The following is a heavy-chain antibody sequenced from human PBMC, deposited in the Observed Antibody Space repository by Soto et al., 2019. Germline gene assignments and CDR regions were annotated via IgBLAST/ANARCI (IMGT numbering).Heavy chain of an antibody. V-gene: IGHV3-30*09. CDR2: ISFDEATK. CDR3: VRDTINIFTGYSLSEGQPFDH. D-gene: IGHD3-9*01. Sequence: QIELVESGGTVVQPGRSLRLSCVASGFIFSSYAFHLVRQAPGKGLEWVALISFDEATKDYADAVKGRFVIYRDNAKNIRYLPMDSLRDAETAVYFCVRDTINIFTGYSLSEGQPFDHWGRGTLVTVSS. J-gene: IGHJ4*02. CDR1: GFIFSSYA.